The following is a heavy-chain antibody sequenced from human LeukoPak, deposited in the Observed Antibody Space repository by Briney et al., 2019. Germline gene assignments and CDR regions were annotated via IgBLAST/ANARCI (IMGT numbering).Heavy chain of an antibody. D-gene: IGHD3-10*01. CDR1: GYTFTSYY. V-gene: IGHV1-46*01. J-gene: IGHJ4*02. CDR3: ARDHEYYYGSGSYYPGGRDY. CDR2: INPSDGST. Sequence: ASVKVSCKASGYTFTSYYMHWVRQAPGQGLEWMGIINPSDGSTGYAQKFQGRVTMTRDTSTSTVYMELSSLRSEDTAVYYCARDHEYYYGSGSYYPGGRDYWGQGTLVTVSS.